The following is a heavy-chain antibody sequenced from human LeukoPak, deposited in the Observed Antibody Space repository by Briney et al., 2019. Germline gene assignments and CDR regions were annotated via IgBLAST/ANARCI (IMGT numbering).Heavy chain of an antibody. CDR3: ARVYSSGWFAVDY. D-gene: IGHD6-19*01. V-gene: IGHV4-30-2*01. CDR1: GGSISSGGYS. J-gene: IGHJ4*02. CDR2: IYHSGST. Sequence: SETLSLTCAVSGGSISSGGYSWSWIRQPPGKGLEWIGYIYHSGSTYYNPSLKSRVTISVDRSKNQFSLKLSSVTAADTAVYYCARVYSSGWFAVDYWGQGTLVTVSS.